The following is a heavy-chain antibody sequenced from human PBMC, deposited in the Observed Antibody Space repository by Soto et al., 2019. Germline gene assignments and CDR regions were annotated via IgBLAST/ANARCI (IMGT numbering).Heavy chain of an antibody. CDR3: ARGATTAYYYYYGMDV. Sequence: GSLRLSCAASGFTVSSNYMSWVRQAPGKGLEWVSVIYSGGSTYYADSVKGRFTISRDNSKNTLYLQMNSLRAEDTAVYYCARGATTAYYYYYGMDVWGQGTTVTVSS. CDR2: IYSGGST. D-gene: IGHD1-26*01. CDR1: GFTVSSNY. J-gene: IGHJ6*02. V-gene: IGHV3-53*01.